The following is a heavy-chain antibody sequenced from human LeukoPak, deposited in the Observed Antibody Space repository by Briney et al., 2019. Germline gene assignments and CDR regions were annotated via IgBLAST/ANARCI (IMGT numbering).Heavy chain of an antibody. D-gene: IGHD2-2*01. J-gene: IGHJ5*02. Sequence: SETLSLTCSVAGGSLRNYYVSWIRQSPGKGLEWIGNVDKRGSTNYNPSFKSRVIVSSDTSRNEFSLKLNSVTAADTAIYYCARGGSSCYGCHDWFDPWGQGTRVTVSS. CDR3: ARGGSSCYGCHDWFDP. CDR2: VDKRGST. CDR1: GGSLRNYY. V-gene: IGHV4-59*08.